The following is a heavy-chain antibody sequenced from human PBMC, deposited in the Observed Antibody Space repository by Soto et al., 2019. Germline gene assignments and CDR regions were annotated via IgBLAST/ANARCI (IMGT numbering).Heavy chain of an antibody. D-gene: IGHD5-12*01. CDR2: IYYSGST. J-gene: IGHJ4*02. Sequence: SETLSLTCTVSGGSISSSSYYWGWIRQPPGKGLEWIGSIYYSGSTYYNPSLKSRVTISVDTSKNQFSLKLSSVTAADTAVYYCARQRIYSGYDLVDYWGQGTLVTVPS. V-gene: IGHV4-39*01. CDR3: ARQRIYSGYDLVDY. CDR1: GGSISSSSYY.